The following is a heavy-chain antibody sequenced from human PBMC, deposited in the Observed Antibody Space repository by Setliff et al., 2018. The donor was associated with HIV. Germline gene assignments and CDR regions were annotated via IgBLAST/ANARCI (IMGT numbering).Heavy chain of an antibody. D-gene: IGHD5-18*01. J-gene: IGHJ4*02. CDR2: ISYDGSNK. CDR3: AKGLTAMVPFDY. V-gene: IGHV3-30*07. CDR1: SSYA. Sequence: SSYAMHWVRQAPGKGLEWVAVISYDGSNKYYADTVKGRFTISRDNSKNTLYLQMNSLRAEDTAVYYCAKGLTAMVPFDYWGQGTLVTVSS.